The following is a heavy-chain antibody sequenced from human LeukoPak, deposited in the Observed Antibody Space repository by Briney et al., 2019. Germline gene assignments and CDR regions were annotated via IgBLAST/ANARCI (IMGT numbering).Heavy chain of an antibody. V-gene: IGHV3-7*01. Sequence: GGSLRLSSEGSGFNFSNYWMVWVRQAPGKGLEWVANIKHDGREKHFVDSVKGRFSISRDNAHNSLYLDMNNLRPEDTALYFCARGGRSLWFADLLTNWGQGILVAVSS. CDR1: GFNFSNYW. J-gene: IGHJ4*02. CDR2: IKHDGREK. D-gene: IGHD3-10*01. CDR3: ARGGRSLWFADLLTN.